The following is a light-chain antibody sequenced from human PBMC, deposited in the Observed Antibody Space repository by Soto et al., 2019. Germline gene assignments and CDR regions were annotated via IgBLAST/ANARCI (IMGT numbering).Light chain of an antibody. Sequence: QSVLTQPASVSGSPGQSITISCTGTSSDVGGHNYVSWYQQHPGTAPKLMIYEVTNRPSGVSNRFSGSKSGNTATLTISGLQPEDQANSYCSSYTSSTTLDVVFGGGTKVTVL. J-gene: IGLJ2*01. V-gene: IGLV2-14*01. CDR2: EVT. CDR1: SSDVGGHNY. CDR3: SSYTSSTTLDVV.